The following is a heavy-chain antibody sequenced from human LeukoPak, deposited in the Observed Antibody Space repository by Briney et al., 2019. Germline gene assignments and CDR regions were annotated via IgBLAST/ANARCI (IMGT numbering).Heavy chain of an antibody. V-gene: IGHV3-48*01. J-gene: IGHJ4*02. D-gene: IGHD2-15*01. CDR3: ARGGDDIVVGDYFGY. CDR1: GFTFSTYN. Sequence: PGGSLRLSCAASGFTFSTYNMHWVRQAPGKGLEWVSYISSSSISIYSADSVKGRFTISRDDAKNSLYLQMNSLRAEDTAIYYCARGGDDIVVGDYFGYRGQGTLVTVSS. CDR2: ISSSSISI.